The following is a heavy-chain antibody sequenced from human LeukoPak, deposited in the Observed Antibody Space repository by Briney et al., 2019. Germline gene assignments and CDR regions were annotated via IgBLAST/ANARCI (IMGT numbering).Heavy chain of an antibody. CDR2: IYYSEST. CDR3: ARGLMLVVVNPDPFDI. Sequence: SETLSLTCTVSVGSISSSSYYCGWIRQPPGTGLEWIVSIYYSESTHYNPSLKSRVNTSVDTSKNQFSLKLTSVTAADTAVYYCARGLMLVVVNPDPFDIWGQGAMVTVSS. D-gene: IGHD3-22*01. CDR1: VGSISSSSYY. J-gene: IGHJ3*02. V-gene: IGHV4-39*07.